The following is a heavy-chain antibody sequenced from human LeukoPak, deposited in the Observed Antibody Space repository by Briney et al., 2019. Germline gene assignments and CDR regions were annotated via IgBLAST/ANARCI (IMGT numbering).Heavy chain of an antibody. CDR3: ARGRGSSYGDPFDY. Sequence: PGGSLRLSCAASGFTFSSYEMNWVRQAPGKGLEWVSYISSSGSTIYYADSVKGRFTISRDNAKNSLFLQMNSLRPEDTAVYYCARGRGSSYGDPFDYWGQGTLVTVSS. CDR2: ISSSGSTI. J-gene: IGHJ4*02. V-gene: IGHV3-48*03. CDR1: GFTFSSYE. D-gene: IGHD5-18*01.